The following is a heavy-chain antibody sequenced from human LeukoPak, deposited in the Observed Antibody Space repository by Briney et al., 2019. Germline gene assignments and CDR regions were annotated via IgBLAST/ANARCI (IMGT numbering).Heavy chain of an antibody. J-gene: IGHJ4*02. CDR1: GFTFRSYA. CDR2: ISYDGSNK. CDR3: ASDKESAFDY. V-gene: IGHV3-30-3*01. Sequence: GGSPRLSSAASGFTFRSYAMHWVRQAPRKGLEWVAVISYDGSNKYYAESVKGRFTISRDNSKNTLYLQMNSLRAEDTAVYCCASDKESAFDYWGQGTLVTVSS.